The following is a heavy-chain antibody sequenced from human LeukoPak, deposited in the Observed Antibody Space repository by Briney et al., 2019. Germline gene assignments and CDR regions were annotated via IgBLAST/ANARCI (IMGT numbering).Heavy chain of an antibody. Sequence: GGSLRLSCAASGFTFSSYAMSWVRQAPGKGLEWVSAISGSGGSTYYADSVKGRFTISRDNSKNTLYLQMNSLRAEDTAVYYRAKVGVVVTAIDYWGQGTLVTVSS. CDR2: ISGSGGST. V-gene: IGHV3-23*01. J-gene: IGHJ4*02. CDR3: AKVGVVVTAIDY. CDR1: GFTFSSYA. D-gene: IGHD3-22*01.